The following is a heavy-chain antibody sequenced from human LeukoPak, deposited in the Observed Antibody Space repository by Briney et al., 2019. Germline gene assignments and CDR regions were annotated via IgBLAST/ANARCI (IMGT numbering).Heavy chain of an antibody. J-gene: IGHJ6*02. Sequence: GGSLRLSCAASGFTFSSYAMHWVRQAPGKGLEWVAVISYDGSNKYYADSVKGRFTISRDNSKNTLYLQMNSLRAEDTAVYYCAREIKYGSGSYWFYYYYGMDVWGQGTTVTVSS. V-gene: IGHV3-30-3*01. CDR1: GFTFSSYA. CDR2: ISYDGSNK. CDR3: AREIKYGSGSYWFYYYYGMDV. D-gene: IGHD3-10*01.